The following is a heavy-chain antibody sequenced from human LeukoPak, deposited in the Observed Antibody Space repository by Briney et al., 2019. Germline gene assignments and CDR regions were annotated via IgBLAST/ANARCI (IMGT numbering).Heavy chain of an antibody. J-gene: IGHJ4*02. Sequence: PGGSLRLSCAASGFTFDDYAMHWVRQAPGKGLEWVSLISGDGNSTFYAGSVKGRFTISRDNSKTSLYLQMNSLRTEDTAFYYCATNFGAYYYDTSGYYDFWGQGTLVTVSS. CDR1: GFTFDDYA. CDR3: ATNFGAYYYDTSGYYDF. CDR2: ISGDGNST. D-gene: IGHD3-22*01. V-gene: IGHV3-43*02.